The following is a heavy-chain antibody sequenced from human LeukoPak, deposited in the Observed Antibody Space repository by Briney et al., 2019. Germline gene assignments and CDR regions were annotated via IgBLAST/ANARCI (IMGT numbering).Heavy chain of an antibody. Sequence: GGPLRLSCAASGFTFSSYWMSWVRQAPGKGLEWVANIKQDGSEKYYVDSVKGRFTISRDNAKNSLYLQMNSLRAEDTAVYYCARVGFTSTWYYFDYWGQGTLVTVSS. CDR3: ARVGFTSTWYYFDY. D-gene: IGHD2-8*02. CDR1: GFTFSSYW. V-gene: IGHV3-7*01. CDR2: IKQDGSEK. J-gene: IGHJ4*02.